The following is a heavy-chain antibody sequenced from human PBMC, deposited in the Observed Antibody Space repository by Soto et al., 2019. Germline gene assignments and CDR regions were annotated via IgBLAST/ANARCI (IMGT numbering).Heavy chain of an antibody. CDR1: GYTFTGYY. J-gene: IGHJ1*01. CDR3: ARVAHYDSSGYRYFQH. D-gene: IGHD3-22*01. V-gene: IGHV1-2*04. Sequence: QVQLVQSGAEVKKPGASVKASCKASGYTFTGYYMHWVRQAPGQGLEWMGWINPNSGGTNYAQKFQGWVTMTRDTSISTAYMELSRLRSDDTAVYYCARVAHYDSSGYRYFQHWGQGTLVTVSS. CDR2: INPNSGGT.